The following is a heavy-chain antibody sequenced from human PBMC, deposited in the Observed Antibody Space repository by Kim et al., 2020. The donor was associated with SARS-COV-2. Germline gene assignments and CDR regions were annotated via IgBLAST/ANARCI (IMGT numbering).Heavy chain of an antibody. J-gene: IGHJ5*02. CDR1: GGSISSSSYS. V-gene: IGHV4-39*07. D-gene: IGHD2-8*01. Sequence: SETLSLTCTVSGGSISSSSYSWGWIRQPPGKGLEWIGTIYYRGSTSYNPSLKSRVTISVDTSKNQFSLKLSSVTAADTAVYYCASEYCTNGVCLGNWFDPWGQGTLVTVSS. CDR2: IYYRGST. CDR3: ASEYCTNGVCLGNWFDP.